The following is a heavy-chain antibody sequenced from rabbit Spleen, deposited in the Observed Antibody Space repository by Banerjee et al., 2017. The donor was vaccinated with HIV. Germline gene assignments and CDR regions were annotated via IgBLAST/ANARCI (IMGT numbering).Heavy chain of an antibody. CDR3: ARRTGTDYYDL. V-gene: IGHV1S40*01. CDR1: GFSFSSNW. J-gene: IGHJ4*01. Sequence: QSLEESGGGLVKPGGTLTLTCKASGFSFSSNWICWVHQAPGKGLEWIGYIYAGTTGNTYYASWAKGRFTISKTSSTTVTLQMTSLTAADTATYFCARRTGTDYYDLWGPGTLVTVS. D-gene: IGHD7-1*01. CDR2: IYAGTTGNT.